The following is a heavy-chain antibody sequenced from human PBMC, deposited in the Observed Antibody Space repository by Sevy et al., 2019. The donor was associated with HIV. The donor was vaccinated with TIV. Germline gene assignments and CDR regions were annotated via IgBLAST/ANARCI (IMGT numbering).Heavy chain of an antibody. J-gene: IGHJ6*02. Sequence: GGSLRLSCAASGFTFSSYAMHWVRQAPGKGLEWVAVISYDGSNKYYADSVKGRFTISRDNSKNTLYLQRNSLRAEDTNVYYCARMGQEGVVPAARSTYYYYGMDVWGQGTTVTVSS. D-gene: IGHD2-2*01. CDR2: ISYDGSNK. CDR1: GFTFSSYA. CDR3: ARMGQEGVVPAARSTYYYYGMDV. V-gene: IGHV3-30-3*01.